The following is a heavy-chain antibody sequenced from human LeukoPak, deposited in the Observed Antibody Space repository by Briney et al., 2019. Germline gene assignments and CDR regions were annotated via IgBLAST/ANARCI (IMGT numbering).Heavy chain of an antibody. J-gene: IGHJ4*02. V-gene: IGHV1-69*13. CDR3: TRMQGYSYSDY. CDR1: GGTFSINA. CDR2: FIPFFDTT. Sequence: SVKVSCKASGGTFSINAISWVRQAPGQGLEWMGGFIPFFDTTTYAQKFQGRVTITADESTSTAYMELSSLRSEDTAVYYCTRMQGYSYSDYWGQGTLVTVSS. D-gene: IGHD5-18*01.